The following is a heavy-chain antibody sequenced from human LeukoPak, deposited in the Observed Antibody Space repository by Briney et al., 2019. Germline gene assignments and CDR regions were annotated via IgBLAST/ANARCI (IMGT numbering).Heavy chain of an antibody. V-gene: IGHV4-59*08. Sequence: SETLSLTCTVSGGSISSYYWSWIRQPPGKGLEWIGYIYYSGSTNYNPSLKSRVTISVDTSKNQFSLKLSSVTSADTAVYYCARSRGYSYGTTFLDYWGQGTLVTVSS. D-gene: IGHD5-18*01. CDR3: ARSRGYSYGTTFLDY. J-gene: IGHJ4*02. CDR2: IYYSGST. CDR1: GGSISSYY.